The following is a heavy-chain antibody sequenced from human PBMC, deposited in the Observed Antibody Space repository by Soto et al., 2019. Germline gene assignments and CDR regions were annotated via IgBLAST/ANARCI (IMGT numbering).Heavy chain of an antibody. Sequence: GGSLRLSCAASGFTFSSYDMHWVRQATGKGLEWLSAIGTAGDTYYPGSVKGRFTISRENAKNSLYLQMNSLSAGDTAVYNCARAASGWSDAFDIWGQGTMVTVSS. CDR3: ARAASGWSDAFDI. J-gene: IGHJ3*02. CDR2: IGTAGDT. D-gene: IGHD6-19*01. V-gene: IGHV3-13*01. CDR1: GFTFSSYD.